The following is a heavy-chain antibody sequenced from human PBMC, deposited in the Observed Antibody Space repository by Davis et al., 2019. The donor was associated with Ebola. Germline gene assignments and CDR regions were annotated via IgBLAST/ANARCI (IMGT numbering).Heavy chain of an antibody. D-gene: IGHD1-1*01. CDR2: TYYRSKWSN. CDR1: GDSVSSNSGA. CDR3: WYFDL. V-gene: IGHV6-1*01. Sequence: SQTLSLTCAISGDSVSSNSGAWNWIRQSPSRGLEWLGRTYYRSKWSNDYAVSVKSRIAINPDTSKNQFSLQLKSVYYCARSNWQNWYFDLWGRGTLVTVSS. J-gene: IGHJ2*01.